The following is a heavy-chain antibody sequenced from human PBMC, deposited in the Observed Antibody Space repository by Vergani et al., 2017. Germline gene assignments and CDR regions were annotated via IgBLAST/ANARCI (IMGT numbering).Heavy chain of an antibody. CDR3: ARKVVTRFDP. CDR1: GGTFSSYA. CDR2: IIPILGIA. V-gene: IGHV1-69*04. D-gene: IGHD4-23*01. Sequence: QVQLVQSGAEVKKPGASVKVSCKASGGTFSSYAISWVRQAPGQGLEWMGRIIPILGIANYAQKFQGRVTITADKSTSTAYIELSSLRSEDTAVYYCARKVVTRFDPWGQGTLVTVSS. J-gene: IGHJ5*02.